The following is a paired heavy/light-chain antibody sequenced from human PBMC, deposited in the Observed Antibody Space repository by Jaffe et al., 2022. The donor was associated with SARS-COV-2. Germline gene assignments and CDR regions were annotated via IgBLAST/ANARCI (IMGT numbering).Heavy chain of an antibody. J-gene: IGHJ1*01. Sequence: QITLEESGPSFVKPTQTLTLTCTFSGFSLSTSGVGVGWIRQPPGKALEWLALIYWDDDQRYSPSLQSRLTISKGTSGDHVVLTMTNMDPVDTATYYCAHTYYDFWTSGLNAAAYFHHWGQGTLVTVSS. CDR3: AHTYYDFWTSGLNAAAYFHH. CDR2: IYWDDDQ. D-gene: IGHD3-3*01. V-gene: IGHV2-5*02. CDR1: GFSLSTSGVG.
Light chain of an antibody. J-gene: IGKJ1*01. Sequence: VIWLTQSPSLLSASIRDRVTITCRVSQDIGSYLAWYQQKPGKAPELLIYGASILQRGVPSRFSGSGSGTDFTLTIGSLQSDDFATYYCQQYSSFPQTFGQGTKVELK. CDR1: QDIGSY. V-gene: IGKV1D-8*01. CDR3: QQYSSFPQT. CDR2: GAS.